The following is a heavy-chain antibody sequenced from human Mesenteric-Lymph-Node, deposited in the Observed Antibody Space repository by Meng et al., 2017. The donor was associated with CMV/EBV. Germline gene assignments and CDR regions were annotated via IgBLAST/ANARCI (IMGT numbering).Heavy chain of an antibody. V-gene: IGHV3-74*01. CDR3: ARHAPPEDY. D-gene: IGHD2-15*01. Sequence: GESLKISCAASGFTFSSYWMHWVRQTPGKGLVWVSRISGDGSSSIYADSVEGRFTISRDNAKNTLYLQMNSLRVDDSAVYYCARHAPPEDYWGQGTLVTVSS. CDR2: ISGDGSSS. J-gene: IGHJ4*02. CDR1: GFTFSSYW.